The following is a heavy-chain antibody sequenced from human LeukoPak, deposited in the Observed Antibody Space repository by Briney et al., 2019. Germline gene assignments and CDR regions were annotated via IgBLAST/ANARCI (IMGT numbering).Heavy chain of an antibody. D-gene: IGHD2-2*01. CDR2: ISAYNGHT. V-gene: IGHV1-18*01. J-gene: IGHJ6*04. CDR3: ARGPSDCTSASCYGGDYYYFGMDV. CDR1: GYTFTSYG. Sequence: ASVKVSCKASGYTFTSYGVSWVRQAPGQGLEWMGWISAYNGHTNYAQNFQGRVTMTTDTSTNTTYMELRSLRSDDTAFYYCARGPSDCTSASCYGGDYYYFGMDVWGKGTTVTVSS.